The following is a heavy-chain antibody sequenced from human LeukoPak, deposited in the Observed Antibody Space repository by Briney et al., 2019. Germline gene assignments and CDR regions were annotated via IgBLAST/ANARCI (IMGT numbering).Heavy chain of an antibody. Sequence: GGSLRLSRAASGFTFSNYAMSWVRQAQGKGLEWVSAITTNGRSTYYADSVKGRFTISRDNSNDTLYLQMNNLRAQDTALYYCGKEVLGYFVFWGQGTQVTVSS. CDR3: GKEVLGYFVF. D-gene: IGHD4/OR15-4a*01. CDR1: GFTFSNYA. CDR2: ITTNGRST. J-gene: IGHJ4*02. V-gene: IGHV3-23*01.